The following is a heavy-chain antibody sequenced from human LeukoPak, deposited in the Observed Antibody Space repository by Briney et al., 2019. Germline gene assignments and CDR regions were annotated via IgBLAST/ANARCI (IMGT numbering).Heavy chain of an antibody. V-gene: IGHV1-46*01. Sequence: ASVKVSCKASGYTFTSYYMHWVRQAPGQGLEWMGIINLTTGDTTYAQNFQGRLTMTRDMSTSIVYMELSSLTSEDTAVFYCARYGFSAVWQGGWHAFDIWGQGTVVTVSS. CDR3: ARYGFSAVWQGGWHAFDI. J-gene: IGHJ3*02. CDR2: INLTTGDT. D-gene: IGHD2-15*01. CDR1: GYTFTSYY.